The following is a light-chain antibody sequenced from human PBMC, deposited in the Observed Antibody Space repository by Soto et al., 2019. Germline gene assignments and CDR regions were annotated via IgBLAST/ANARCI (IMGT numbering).Light chain of an antibody. CDR3: HQRQRWPRT. CDR1: QTVGVR. J-gene: IGKJ1*01. Sequence: EIVLTQSPATLSSSPGERATLSCRASQTVGVRLAWYQHKPGQAPRLIIYEASNRAAGIPARFSGSGSGTDFTLTITSLEXXXXAFYYCHQRQRWPRTFGQGTKVEIK. V-gene: IGKV3-11*01. CDR2: EAS.